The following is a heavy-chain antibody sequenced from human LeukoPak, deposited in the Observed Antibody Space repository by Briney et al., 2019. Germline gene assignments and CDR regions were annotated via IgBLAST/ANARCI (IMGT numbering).Heavy chain of an antibody. CDR1: GYSFTSYW. CDR3: ARQGNYYGSGSPPCYYYGMDV. J-gene: IGHJ6*04. Sequence: GESLKISCKGSGYSFTSYWIGWVRQMPGKGLGWMGIIYPGDSDTRYSPSFQGQVTISADKSISTAYLQWSSLKASDTAMYYCARQGNYYGSGSPPCYYYGMDVWGKGTTVTVSS. V-gene: IGHV5-51*01. CDR2: IYPGDSDT. D-gene: IGHD3-10*01.